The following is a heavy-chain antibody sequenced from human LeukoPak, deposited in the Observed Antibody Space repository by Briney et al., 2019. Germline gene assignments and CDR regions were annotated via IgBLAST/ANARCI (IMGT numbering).Heavy chain of an antibody. V-gene: IGHV3-48*01. Sequence: GGSLRLSCAASGFTFSTYTMNWVRQAPGKGLEWVSYISDSSSIIYYADSVKGRFTISRDNARNSLYLQMNSLRAEDTAMYYCARGPYGDYVDAFDIWGQGTMVTVSS. CDR3: ARGPYGDYVDAFDI. CDR1: GFTFSTYT. D-gene: IGHD4-17*01. CDR2: ISDSSSII. J-gene: IGHJ3*02.